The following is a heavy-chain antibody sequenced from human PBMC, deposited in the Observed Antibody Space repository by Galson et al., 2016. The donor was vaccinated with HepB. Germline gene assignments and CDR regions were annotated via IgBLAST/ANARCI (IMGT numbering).Heavy chain of an antibody. CDR1: GGSISSGGYY. D-gene: IGHD3-10*01. CDR2: IYKTGTT. CDR3: ARDIEFQGGFYWYFDL. V-gene: IGHV4-31*03. J-gene: IGHJ2*01. Sequence: TLSLTCTVSGGSISSGGYYWTWIRQHPGKGLEWIGYIYKTGTTYHNPSPKSRVTMSVDTSKNQFSLKLSSVTAADTAVYFCARDIEFQGGFYWYFDLWGRGIPVTVSS.